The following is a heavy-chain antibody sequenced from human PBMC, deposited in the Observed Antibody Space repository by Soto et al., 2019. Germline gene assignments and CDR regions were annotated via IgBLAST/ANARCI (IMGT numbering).Heavy chain of an antibody. J-gene: IGHJ5*02. Sequence: QLQLQESGPGLVKPSETLSLTCTVSGGSISSSSYYWGWIRQPPGKGLEWIGSIYYSGSTYNNPYIKNCIIISVATSKKLLSLKLSAVTAADTAVYYCASPKIAFYNWFDPWGQGTLVTVSS. CDR2: IYYSGST. D-gene: IGHD3-3*02. V-gene: IGHV4-39*02. CDR3: ASPKIAFYNWFDP. CDR1: GGSISSSSYY.